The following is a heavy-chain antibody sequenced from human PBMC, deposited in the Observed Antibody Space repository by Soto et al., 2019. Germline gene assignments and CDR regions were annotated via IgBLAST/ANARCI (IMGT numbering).Heavy chain of an antibody. CDR1: GFTFSDYY. Sequence: QVQLVESGGGLVKPGGSLRLSCSASGFTFSDYYRSWIRQAPGKGLEWVSYIRHSGGTIYYADSVKGRFTISRDNAKNTLYLQMNSLRAEDTAVFYCARALGSYDAFDIWGQGTMFTVSS. CDR2: IRHSGGTI. J-gene: IGHJ3*02. D-gene: IGHD3-10*01. CDR3: ARALGSYDAFDI. V-gene: IGHV3-11*01.